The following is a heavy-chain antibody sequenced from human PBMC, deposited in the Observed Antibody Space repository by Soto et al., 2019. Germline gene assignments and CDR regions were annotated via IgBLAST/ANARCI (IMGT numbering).Heavy chain of an antibody. CDR2: IYSGGGT. Sequence: EVHLVESGGGLIQPGGSLRLSCAASGFTVGNNYMNWVRQAPGKGLEWVSLIYSGGGTYYANTVKSRFTMSRDSSKHTLYLQLNSLRAEDTAMYYCTTSPSVGVWGHGTTVTVSS. V-gene: IGHV3-53*01. D-gene: IGHD6-19*01. J-gene: IGHJ6*02. CDR1: GFTVGNNY. CDR3: TTSPSVGV.